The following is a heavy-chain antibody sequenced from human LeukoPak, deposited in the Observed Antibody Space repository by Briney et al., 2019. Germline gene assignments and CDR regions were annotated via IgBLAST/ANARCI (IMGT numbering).Heavy chain of an antibody. V-gene: IGHV3-64*01. CDR1: GFTFSSYA. J-gene: IGHJ4*02. Sequence: GGSLRLSCAASGFTFSSYAMYWVRQTPGKGLEYVSVISGNGVSTHYATSVKGRFTISRDNSKNTLYLQMGSLRAEDMAVYYCARDASDIVVVPAAVGPFDLWGQGTLVTVSS. CDR2: ISGNGVST. D-gene: IGHD2-2*01. CDR3: ARDASDIVVVPAAVGPFDL.